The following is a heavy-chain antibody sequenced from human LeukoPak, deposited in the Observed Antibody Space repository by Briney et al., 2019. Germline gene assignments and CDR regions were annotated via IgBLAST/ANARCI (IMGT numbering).Heavy chain of an antibody. CDR2: INPEDGEI. V-gene: IGHV1-69-2*01. CDR1: GYTFTDYY. CDR3: AVDLSQLRDSGGG. D-gene: IGHD2-15*01. J-gene: IGHJ4*02. Sequence: AIVKVSCKVSGYTFTDYYIHWVQQATGQGLQRMGFINPEDGEILYAEKFQGRVTISADTSTDTAYLELTRLRSEDTAIYYCAVDLSQLRDSGGGWGQGTLVTVSS.